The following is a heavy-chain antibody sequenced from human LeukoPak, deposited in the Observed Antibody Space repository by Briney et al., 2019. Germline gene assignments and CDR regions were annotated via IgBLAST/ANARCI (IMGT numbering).Heavy chain of an antibody. CDR3: ARVGYSGYDYDY. CDR1: GFTFSSYA. D-gene: IGHD5-12*01. J-gene: IGHJ4*02. Sequence: GGSLRLSCEASGFTFSSYAMSWVRQAPGKGLEWVSVISGSGDSTYYADSVEGRCTISRDNSKDALYLQMNSLRAEDTAVYYCARVGYSGYDYDYWGQGALVTVSS. CDR2: ISGSGDST. V-gene: IGHV3-23*01.